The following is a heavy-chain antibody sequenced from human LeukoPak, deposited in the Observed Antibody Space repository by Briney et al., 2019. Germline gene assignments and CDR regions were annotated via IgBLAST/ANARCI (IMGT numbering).Heavy chain of an antibody. J-gene: IGHJ4*02. CDR3: ARPSDYYDSSGYSYYFDY. V-gene: IGHV5-51*03. CDR2: IYPGDSDT. Sequence: GESLKISCKGSGYSFTSYWIGWVRQMPGKGLEWMGIIYPGDSDTRYSPSFQGQVTISADKSISTAYLQWSSLKASDTAMYYCARPSDYYDSSGYSYYFDYWGQGTLVTVSS. D-gene: IGHD3-22*01. CDR1: GYSFTSYW.